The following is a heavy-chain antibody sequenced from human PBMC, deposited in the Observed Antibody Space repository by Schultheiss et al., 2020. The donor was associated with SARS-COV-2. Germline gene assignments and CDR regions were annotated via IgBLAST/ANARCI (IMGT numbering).Heavy chain of an antibody. D-gene: IGHD7-27*01. CDR3: AKGWGTAD. J-gene: IGHJ4*02. CDR1: GFTFSSYA. CDR2: ISSSSSYI. Sequence: GGSLRLSCAASGFTFSSYAMSWVRQAPGKGLEWVSSISSSSSYIYYADSVKGRFTISRDNAKNSLYLQMNSLRAEDTAVYYCAKGWGTADWGQGTLVTVSS. V-gene: IGHV3-21*04.